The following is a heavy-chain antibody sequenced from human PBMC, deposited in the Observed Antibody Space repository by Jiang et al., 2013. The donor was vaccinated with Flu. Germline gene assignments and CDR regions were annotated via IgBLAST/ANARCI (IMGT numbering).Heavy chain of an antibody. D-gene: IGHD1-26*01. V-gene: IGHV1-2*04. J-gene: IGHJ3*02. CDR1: GYTFTGYY. CDR3: ARDRYRGGRPGAFDI. CDR2: INPNSGGT. Sequence: VQLVESGAEVKKPGASVKVSCKASGYTFTGYYMHWVRQAPGQGLEWMGWINPNSGGTNYAQKFQGWVTMTRDTSISTAYMELSRLRSDDTAVYYCARDRYRGGRPGAFDIWGQGTMVTVSS.